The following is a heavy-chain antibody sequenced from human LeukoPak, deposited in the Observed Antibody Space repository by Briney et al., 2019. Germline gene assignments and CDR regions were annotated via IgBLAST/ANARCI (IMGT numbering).Heavy chain of an antibody. CDR1: GFTFDDYG. CDR3: EKGPEPGTPLCFLS. D-gene: IGHD1-14*01. Sequence: GGSLRLSCAASGFTFDDYGMSWVRQAPGKGLEWVSAISGSGGSTYYADSVKGRFTISRDNSKNTLYLQMNSLRAEDTPVYYCEKGPEPGTPLCFLSWGQGTLVTVP. J-gene: IGHJ5*02. CDR2: ISGSGGST. V-gene: IGHV3-23*01.